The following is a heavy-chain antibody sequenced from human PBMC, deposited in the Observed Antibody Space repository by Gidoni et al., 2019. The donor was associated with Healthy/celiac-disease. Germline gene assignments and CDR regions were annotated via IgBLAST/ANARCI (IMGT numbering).Heavy chain of an antibody. CDR1: GGSISSSSYY. V-gene: IGHV4-39*01. J-gene: IGHJ3*02. CDR2: IYYSGST. Sequence: QLQPQESGPGLVKPSETPSLTCTVPGGSISSSSYYWGWIRQPPGKGLEWIGSIYYSGSTYYNPSLKSRVTISVDTSKNQFSLKLSSVTAADTAVYYCARTDAFDIWGQGTMVTVSS. CDR3: ARTDAFDI.